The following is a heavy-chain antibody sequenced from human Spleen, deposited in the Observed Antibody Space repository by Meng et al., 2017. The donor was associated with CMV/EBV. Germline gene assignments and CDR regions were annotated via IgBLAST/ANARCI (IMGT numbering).Heavy chain of an antibody. Sequence: GESLKISCAASGFTFSGYEMNWVRQAPGRGLEWVSYFSNSGDTISYADSVKGRFTISRDNAKNSLYLQMHSLRAEDTAVYYCARVLFRGCSGGSCYSVDYWGQGTLVTVSS. V-gene: IGHV3-48*03. CDR1: GFTFSGYE. CDR2: FSNSGDTI. D-gene: IGHD2-15*01. J-gene: IGHJ4*02. CDR3: ARVLFRGCSGGSCYSVDY.